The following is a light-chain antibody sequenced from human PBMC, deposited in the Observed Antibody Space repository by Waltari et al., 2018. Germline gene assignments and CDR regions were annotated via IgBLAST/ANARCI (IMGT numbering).Light chain of an antibody. CDR1: SSDVGGYNY. CDR3: NSYTSSSTWV. CDR2: DVS. V-gene: IGLV2-14*01. J-gene: IGLJ3*02. Sequence: QSALTQPASVSGSPGQSITISCTGTSSDVGGYNYVSWYQQHPGKAPKLMIFDVSKRPSGVSNRCSGSKACSTASLTISGLQAEDEADFYCNSYTSSSTWVFGGGTKLTVL.